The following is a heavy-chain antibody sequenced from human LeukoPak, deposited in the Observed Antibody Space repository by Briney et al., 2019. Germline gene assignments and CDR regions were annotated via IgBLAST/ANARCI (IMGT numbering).Heavy chain of an antibody. CDR2: ISGYNGNT. V-gene: IGHV1-18*01. J-gene: IGHJ4*02. CDR3: ARVRNSGFRYVDS. Sequence: ASVKVSCKASGYTFTSYGITWVRQAPGQGLEWMGWISGYNGNTNYAQKFQGRVTMTTDTSTSTVYMDLRSLRSDDTAVYYCARVRNSGFRYVDSWGQGTLVTVSS. D-gene: IGHD5-12*01. CDR1: GYTFTSYG.